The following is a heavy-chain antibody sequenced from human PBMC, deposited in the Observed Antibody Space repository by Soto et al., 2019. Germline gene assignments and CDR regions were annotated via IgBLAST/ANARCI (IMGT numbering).Heavy chain of an antibody. Sequence: QVQLVQSGAEVRQPGASVKVSCKASGYSFTTYGMSWVQQAPGQGLEYMGWINGYGHGAKYVQRFQGRFSMTTDTSTNTVYMDLRSLTSDDTAVYYCVRDLNGDFYYWGQGTVVIVSP. D-gene: IGHD3-10*01. CDR3: VRDLNGDFYY. J-gene: IGHJ4*02. V-gene: IGHV1-18*01. CDR1: GYSFTTYG. CDR2: INGYGHGA.